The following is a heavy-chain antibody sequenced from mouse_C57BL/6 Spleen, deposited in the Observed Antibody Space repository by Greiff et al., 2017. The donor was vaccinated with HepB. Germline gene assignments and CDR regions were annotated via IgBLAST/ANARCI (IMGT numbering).Heavy chain of an antibody. Sequence: VQLQQSGAELVRPGASVKLSCKASGYTFTDYYINWVKQRPGQGLEWIARIYPGSGNTYYNEKFKGKATLTAEKSSSTAYMQLSSLTSEDSAVYFCARSPLGLGYFDYWGQGTTLTVSS. CDR3: ARSPLGLGYFDY. V-gene: IGHV1-76*01. D-gene: IGHD6-1*01. CDR2: IYPGSGNT. CDR1: GYTFTDYY. J-gene: IGHJ2*01.